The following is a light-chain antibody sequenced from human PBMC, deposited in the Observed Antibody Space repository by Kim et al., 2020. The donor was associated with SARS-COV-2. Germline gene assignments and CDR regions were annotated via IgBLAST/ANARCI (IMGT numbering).Light chain of an antibody. CDR3: NSRESSGNHLV. CDR2: GKN. J-gene: IGLJ2*01. CDR1: SLRRYY. Sequence: SSELTQDPAVSVALGQTVRITCQGDSLRRYYASWYQQKPGQAPVLVIYGKNNRPSGIPDRFSGSSSGNTASLTITGAQAEDEADYYCNSRESSGNHLVFG. V-gene: IGLV3-19*01.